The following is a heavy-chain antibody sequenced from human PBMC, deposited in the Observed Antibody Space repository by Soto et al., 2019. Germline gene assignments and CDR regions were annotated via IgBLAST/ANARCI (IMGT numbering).Heavy chain of an antibody. D-gene: IGHD6-19*01. Sequence: PSETLSLTCTVSGCSISSGGYYWSWIRQHPGKGLEWIGYIYHSGTTYYNPSLKSRVTISVDTSKNQFSLKLTSVTAADTAVYYCARGLITGSHYSGGWYYFDSWGQGTQVTVSS. J-gene: IGHJ4*02. CDR2: IYHSGTT. CDR1: GCSISSGGYY. V-gene: IGHV4-31*03. CDR3: ARGLITGSHYSGGWYYFDS.